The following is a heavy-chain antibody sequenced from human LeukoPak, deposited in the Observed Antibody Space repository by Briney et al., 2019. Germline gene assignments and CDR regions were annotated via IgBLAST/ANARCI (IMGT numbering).Heavy chain of an antibody. CDR2: ISGSGGST. Sequence: GGSLRLSCAASGFTFSSYAMSWVRQAPGKGLEWASAISGSGGSTYYADSVKGRFTISRDNSKNTLYLQMNSLRAEDTAVYYCAKDSRSGTLNNWFDPWGQGTLVTVSS. J-gene: IGHJ5*02. V-gene: IGHV3-23*01. CDR3: AKDSRSGTLNNWFDP. CDR1: GFTFSSYA.